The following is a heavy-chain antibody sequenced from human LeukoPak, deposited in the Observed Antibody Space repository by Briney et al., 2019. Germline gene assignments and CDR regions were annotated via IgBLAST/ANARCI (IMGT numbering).Heavy chain of an antibody. D-gene: IGHD6-13*01. V-gene: IGHV1-8*01. Sequence: GASVKVSCKASGYTFTSYDINWVRQATGQELEWMGWMNPNSGNTGYAQKFQGRVTMTRNTSISTAYMELSSLRSEDTAVYYCARGLRVYSSSWYEDYYYMDVWGKGTTVTVSS. CDR3: ARGLRVYSSSWYEDYYYMDV. CDR1: GYTFTSYD. CDR2: MNPNSGNT. J-gene: IGHJ6*03.